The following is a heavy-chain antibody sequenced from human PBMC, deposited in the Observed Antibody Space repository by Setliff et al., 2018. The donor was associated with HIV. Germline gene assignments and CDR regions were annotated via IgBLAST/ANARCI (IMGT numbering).Heavy chain of an antibody. CDR1: GESLSDYY. CDR2: IYYSGST. CDR3: ARDEQWLVLY. V-gene: IGHV4-34*01. Sequence: SETLSLTCAVYGESLSDYYWSWIRQPPGKGLEWIGYIYYSGSTYYNPSLKSRVTISVDTSKNQFSLKLSSVTAADTAVYYCARDEQWLVLYWGQGTLVTVSS. D-gene: IGHD6-19*01. J-gene: IGHJ4*02.